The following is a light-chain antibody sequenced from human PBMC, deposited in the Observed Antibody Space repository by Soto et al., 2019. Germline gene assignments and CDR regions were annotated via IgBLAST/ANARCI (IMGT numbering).Light chain of an antibody. CDR1: QGISSY. CDR2: AAS. CDR3: QQLNSYPLS. V-gene: IGKV1-9*01. J-gene: IGKJ4*01. Sequence: DIELTPSPSFLSASVGDRATISCRASQGISSYLAWYQHKPGKAPNLLISAASTLQSGVPSRFSGSGSGTEFTLTISSLQPEDFATYYCQQLNSYPLSFGGGTKVDIK.